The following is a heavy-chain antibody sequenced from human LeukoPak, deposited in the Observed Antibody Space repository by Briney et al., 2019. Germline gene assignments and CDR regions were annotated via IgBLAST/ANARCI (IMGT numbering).Heavy chain of an antibody. V-gene: IGHV1-69*13. CDR1: GATFSSYA. CDR3: ARDHLKRRRDIVVVPAAGGFVWYFDL. J-gene: IGHJ2*01. D-gene: IGHD2-2*01. CDR2: MIPIFGTA. Sequence: SVKVSCKASGATFSSYAISWVRQATGQGLEWMGGMIPIFGTADYAQKFQGRVTITADESTSTAYMELSSLRSEDTAVYYCARDHLKRRRDIVVVPAAGGFVWYFDLWGRGTLVTVSS.